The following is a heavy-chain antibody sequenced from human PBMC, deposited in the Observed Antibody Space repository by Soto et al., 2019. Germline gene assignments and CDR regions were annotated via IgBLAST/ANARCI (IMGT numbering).Heavy chain of an antibody. CDR1: GYTFTSYG. CDR2: ISAYNGNT. CDR3: ARDPSDILTGYYDCLDY. V-gene: IGHV1-18*01. Sequence: QVQLVQSGAEVKKPGASVKVSCKASGYTFTSYGISWVRQAPGQGLEWMGWISAYNGNTNYAQKLQGRVTMTPDTSTSTAYMELRSLRSDDTAVYYCARDPSDILTGYYDCLDYWGQGTLVTVSS. D-gene: IGHD3-9*01. J-gene: IGHJ4*02.